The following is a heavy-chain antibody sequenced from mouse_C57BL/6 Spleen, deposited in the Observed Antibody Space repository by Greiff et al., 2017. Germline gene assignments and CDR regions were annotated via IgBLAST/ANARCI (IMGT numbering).Heavy chain of an antibody. J-gene: IGHJ2*01. Sequence: EVQLVESGPELVKPGDSVKISCKASGYSFSGYFMNWVMQSHGKSLEWIGRINPYNGDTFYNQKFKGKATLTVDKSSSTAHMELRSLTSEDSAVYYCAREGSNYVGDFDYWGQGTTLTVSS. CDR2: INPYNGDT. D-gene: IGHD2-5*01. CDR1: GYSFSGYF. CDR3: AREGSNYVGDFDY. V-gene: IGHV1-20*01.